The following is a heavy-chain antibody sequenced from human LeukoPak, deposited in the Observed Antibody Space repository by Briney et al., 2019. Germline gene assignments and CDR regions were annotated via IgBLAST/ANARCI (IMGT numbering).Heavy chain of an antibody. CDR2: IYYSGST. Sequence: SETLSLTCTVSGGSISSSSYYWGWLRQPQGKGREWIGSIYYSGSTYYNPSLKSRVTISVDTSKNQFSLKLSSVTAADTAVYYCARQLALYGDYVPLYFDYWGQGTRVTVSS. CDR3: ARQLALYGDYVPLYFDY. CDR1: GGSISSSSYY. D-gene: IGHD4-17*01. V-gene: IGHV4-39*01. J-gene: IGHJ4*02.